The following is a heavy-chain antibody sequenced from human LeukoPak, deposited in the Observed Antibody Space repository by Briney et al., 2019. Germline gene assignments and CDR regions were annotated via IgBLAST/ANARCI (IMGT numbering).Heavy chain of an antibody. D-gene: IGHD3-22*01. CDR2: ISSYSTYI. CDR3: ARDSFAGYDSSGYSSYDY. V-gene: IGHV3-21*01. Sequence: KSGGSLRLSCAASGFSFSDYSMNWVRQAPGKGLEWVSFISSYSTYIYYADSLKGRFTISRDNAKNSLYLQMNSLRAEDTAVYYCARDSFAGYDSSGYSSYDYWGQGTLVTVSS. J-gene: IGHJ4*02. CDR1: GFSFSDYS.